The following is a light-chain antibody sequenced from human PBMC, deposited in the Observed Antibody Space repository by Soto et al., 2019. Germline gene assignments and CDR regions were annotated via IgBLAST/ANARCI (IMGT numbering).Light chain of an antibody. J-gene: IGKJ1*01. CDR3: KQYNNWPQT. CDR2: GAY. CDR1: QSVATN. Sequence: EAVLTQSPATLSVSPGERATLSCRASQSVATNLAWYQQRPGQAPRLLIYGAYKRAIGLQARFSGSGSGTEFTLTITSLQSEDFAVYYCKQYNNWPQTFGQGTKVDIK. V-gene: IGKV3-15*01.